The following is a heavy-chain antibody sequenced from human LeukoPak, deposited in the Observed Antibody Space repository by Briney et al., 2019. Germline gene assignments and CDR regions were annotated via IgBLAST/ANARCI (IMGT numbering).Heavy chain of an antibody. Sequence: ASVKVSCKASGYTFTTFDINWVRQATGQGLEWMGWMNPNSDTTGYAQKFQGRVTMTWHTSIGTAYMELSSLRTEDTAVYYCAILASADQTYYYSGMDVWGQGNTVTVSS. CDR1: GYTFTTFD. V-gene: IGHV1-8*01. J-gene: IGHJ6*02. CDR3: AILASADQTYYYSGMDV. CDR2: MNPNSDTT. D-gene: IGHD6-13*01.